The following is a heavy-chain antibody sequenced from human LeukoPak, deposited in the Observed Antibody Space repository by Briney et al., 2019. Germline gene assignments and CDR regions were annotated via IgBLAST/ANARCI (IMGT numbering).Heavy chain of an antibody. J-gene: IGHJ6*03. CDR2: ISSSSSYI. V-gene: IGHV3-21*04. Sequence: GGSLRLSCAASGFTFSTFGMNWVRQAPGKGLEWVSFISSSSSYIYYADSVKGRFTISRDNSKNTLYLQMNSLRAEDTAVYYCAKQGRDWLRDYYYYMDVWGKGTTVTISS. CDR3: AKQGRDWLRDYYYYMDV. CDR1: GFTFSTFG. D-gene: IGHD3-9*01.